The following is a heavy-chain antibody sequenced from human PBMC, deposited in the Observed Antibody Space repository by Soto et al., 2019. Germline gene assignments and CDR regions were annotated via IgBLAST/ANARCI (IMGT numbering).Heavy chain of an antibody. CDR1: GFTFSTYW. J-gene: IGHJ1*01. CDR3: ARDAPRRVEVPTVGH. V-gene: IGHV3-7*01. Sequence: EVQLVESGGGLVQPGGSLRLSCAGSGFTFSTYWMSWVRQAPGKGLEWGANIREDGSQRFYADSVKGRFTISRDNANNALYLQMNYLRAEDTGVYYCARDAPRRVEVPTVGHWGQGTLVTVSS. D-gene: IGHD4-4*01. CDR2: IREDGSQR.